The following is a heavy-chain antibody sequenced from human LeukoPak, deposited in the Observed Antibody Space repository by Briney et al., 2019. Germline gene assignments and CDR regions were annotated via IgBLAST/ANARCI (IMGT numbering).Heavy chain of an antibody. J-gene: IGHJ4*02. CDR3: AGGYCSGGSCYVLSY. CDR1: GYTFTSYG. CDR2: ISAYNGNT. V-gene: IGHV1-18*01. Sequence: ASVKVSCKASGYTFTSYGISWVRQAPGQGLEWMGWISAYNGNTNYAQKLQGRVTMTTDTSTSTAYMELRSLRSDDTAVYYCAGGYCSGGSCYVLSYWGQGTLATVSS. D-gene: IGHD2-15*01.